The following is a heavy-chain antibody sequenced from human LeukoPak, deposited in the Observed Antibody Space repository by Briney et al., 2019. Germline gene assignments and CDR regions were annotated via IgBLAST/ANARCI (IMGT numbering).Heavy chain of an antibody. Sequence: PGGSLRLSCAASGFTFSSYAMSWVRQAPGKGLEWVSTVYDNGNIYYADSVKGRFTISRDDSKNTLYLQVNSLRADDTAVYYCARGFFRSSGQGAFDIWGQGTVVTVSS. CDR3: ARGFFRSSGQGAFDI. CDR2: VYDNGNI. D-gene: IGHD3-22*01. CDR1: GFTFSSYA. V-gene: IGHV3-23*05. J-gene: IGHJ3*02.